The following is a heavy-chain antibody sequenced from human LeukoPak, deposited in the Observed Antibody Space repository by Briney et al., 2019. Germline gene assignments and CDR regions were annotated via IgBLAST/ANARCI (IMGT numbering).Heavy chain of an antibody. D-gene: IGHD6-13*01. CDR3: ARLPGGMSSSWHFDY. CDR2: IYPGDSDT. CDR1: GYSFTSYW. V-gene: IGHV5-51*01. Sequence: GESLQISCKGSGYSFTSYWIGWVRQMPGKGLEWMGIIYPGDSDTRYSPSFQGQVTISADKSISTAYLQWSSLKASDTAMYYCARLPGGMSSSWHFDYWGQGTLVTVSS. J-gene: IGHJ4*02.